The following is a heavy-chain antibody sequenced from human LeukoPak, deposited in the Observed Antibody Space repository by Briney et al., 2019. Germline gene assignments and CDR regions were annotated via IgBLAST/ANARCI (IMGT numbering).Heavy chain of an antibody. Sequence: GGSLRLSCAASGFTFSSYWMSWVRQAPGKGLEWVANIKQDGSEKYYVDSVKGRFTISRDNAKNSLYLQMNSLRAEDTAVYYCAKDNSAAGILFDYWGQGTLVTVSS. CDR1: GFTFSSYW. D-gene: IGHD6-13*01. CDR2: IKQDGSEK. V-gene: IGHV3-7*01. J-gene: IGHJ4*02. CDR3: AKDNSAAGILFDY.